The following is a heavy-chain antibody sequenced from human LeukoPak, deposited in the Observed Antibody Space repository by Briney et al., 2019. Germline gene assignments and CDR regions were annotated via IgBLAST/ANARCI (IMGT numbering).Heavy chain of an antibody. J-gene: IGHJ4*01. CDR2: IYHSGST. Sequence: NSSETLFLTCTVSGGSISSGGYYWSWIRQPPGKGLEWIGYIYHSGSTYYNPSLKSRVTISVDRSKNQFSLKLSSVTAADTAVYYCARGAALVTDKYFDYWGHGTLVTVSS. CDR3: ARGAALVTDKYFDY. D-gene: IGHD5-18*01. V-gene: IGHV4-30-2*01. CDR1: GGSISSGGYY.